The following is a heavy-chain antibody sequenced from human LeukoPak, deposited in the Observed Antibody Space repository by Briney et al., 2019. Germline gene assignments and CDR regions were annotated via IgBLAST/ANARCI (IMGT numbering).Heavy chain of an antibody. CDR2: ISGSGGST. D-gene: IGHD3-10*01. Sequence: GGSLRLSCAASGFTFSSYAMSWVRQAPGNGLEWVSAISGSGGSTYYADSVKGRFTISRDNSKNTLYLQMNSLRAEDTAVYYCAKSVRGVIIFDYWGQGTLVTVSS. V-gene: IGHV3-23*01. CDR1: GFTFSSYA. CDR3: AKSVRGVIIFDY. J-gene: IGHJ4*02.